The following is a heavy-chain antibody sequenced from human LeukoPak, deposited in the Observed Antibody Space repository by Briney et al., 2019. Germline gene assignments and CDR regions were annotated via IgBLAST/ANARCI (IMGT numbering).Heavy chain of an antibody. Sequence: PGGSLRLSCAASGFTFSGSAMHWVRQASGKGLEWVGRIRSKANSYATAYAASVKGRFTISRENAKNSLYLQMNSLRAEDTALYYCARGAAVGVDQYWGQGTLVTVSS. CDR3: ARGAAVGVDQY. CDR1: GFTFSGSA. V-gene: IGHV3-73*01. D-gene: IGHD6-13*01. CDR2: IRSKANSYAT. J-gene: IGHJ4*02.